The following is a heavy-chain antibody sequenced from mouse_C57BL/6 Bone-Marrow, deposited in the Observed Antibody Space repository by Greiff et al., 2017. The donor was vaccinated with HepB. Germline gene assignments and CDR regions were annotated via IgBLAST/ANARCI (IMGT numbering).Heavy chain of an antibody. J-gene: IGHJ2*01. D-gene: IGHD3-2*02. CDR1: GYTFTEYT. V-gene: IGHV1-62-2*01. CDR3: ARHGGRQLRLPYFDY. CDR2: FYPGSGSI. Sequence: QVHVKQSGAELVKPGASVKLSCKASGYTFTEYTIHWVKQRSGQGLEWIGWFYPGSGSIKYNEKFKDKATLTADKSSSTVYMELSRLTSEDSAVYFCARHGGRQLRLPYFDYWGQGTTLTVSS.